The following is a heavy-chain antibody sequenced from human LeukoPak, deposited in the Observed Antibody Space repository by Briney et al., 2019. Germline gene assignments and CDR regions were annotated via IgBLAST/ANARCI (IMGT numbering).Heavy chain of an antibody. V-gene: IGHV1-2*02. J-gene: IGHJ6*02. CDR2: VNPTSSAT. Sequence: ASVKVSCKASGYTFVGYFMYWVRQVPGQGLECMGWVNPTSSATNYAQHFQGRVTMTSDTSISTTYMELSRLTSDDTAVYYCARGPKSFYYYGMDVWGQGTTVTVSS. CDR3: ARGPKSFYYYGMDV. CDR1: GYTFVGYF.